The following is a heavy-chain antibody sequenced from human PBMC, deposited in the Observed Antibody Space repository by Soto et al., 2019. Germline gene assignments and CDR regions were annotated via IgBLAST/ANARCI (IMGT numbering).Heavy chain of an antibody. V-gene: IGHV4-59*01. D-gene: IGHD3-10*01. CDR1: GGSISSYY. J-gene: IGHJ6*02. CDR3: ARLRGSHYYYGMDV. CDR2: IYYSGST. Sequence: PXETLSLTCTVSGGSISSYYWSWIRQPPGKGLEWIGYIYYSGSTNYNPSLKSRVTISVDTSKNQFSLKLSSVTAADTAVYYCARLRGSHYYYGMDVWGQGTTVTVS.